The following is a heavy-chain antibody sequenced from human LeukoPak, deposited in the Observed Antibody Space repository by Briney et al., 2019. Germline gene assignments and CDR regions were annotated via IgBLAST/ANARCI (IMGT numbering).Heavy chain of an antibody. J-gene: IGHJ4*02. D-gene: IGHD4-11*01. CDR3: AKNTVTPSRTWYYFDS. CDR2: IIPIFGTA. CDR1: GGTFSNNA. V-gene: IGHV1-69*13. Sequence: ASVKVSCKASGGTFSNNAINWVRQAPGQGLEWMGGIIPIFGTANYAQKSQGSVSITADESTRTAYMELYSLRSDDTAVYYCAKNTVTPSRTWYYFDSWGQGTLVTVSS.